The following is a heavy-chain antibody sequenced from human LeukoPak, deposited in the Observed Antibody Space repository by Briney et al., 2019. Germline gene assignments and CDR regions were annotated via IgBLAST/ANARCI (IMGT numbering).Heavy chain of an antibody. J-gene: IGHJ4*02. D-gene: IGHD2-15*01. Sequence: ASVKVSCKASGYTFTSYDINWVRQATGQGLGWMGWVNPNSGHTGYAQKFQGRVTMTRNTSISTAYMELSSLTSEATAVYYCARGAPGSYCSGGSCPYFDYWGQGTLVSVSS. V-gene: IGHV1-8*01. CDR2: VNPNSGHT. CDR3: ARGAPGSYCSGGSCPYFDY. CDR1: GYTFTSYD.